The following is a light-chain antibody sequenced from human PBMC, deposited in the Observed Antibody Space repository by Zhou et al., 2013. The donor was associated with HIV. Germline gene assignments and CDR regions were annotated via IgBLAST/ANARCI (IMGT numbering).Light chain of an antibody. CDR2: KAS. V-gene: IGKV1-5*03. CDR3: QQYNSYPYS. J-gene: IGKJ2*03. Sequence: DIQLTQSPSALSASVGDRVTITCRASQSISVWLAWYQQKPGKAPLLLIYKASSLQSGVPSRFSGSGSGTEFTLTISSLQPDDFATYYCQQYNSYPYSFGLGTKLEIK. CDR1: QSISVW.